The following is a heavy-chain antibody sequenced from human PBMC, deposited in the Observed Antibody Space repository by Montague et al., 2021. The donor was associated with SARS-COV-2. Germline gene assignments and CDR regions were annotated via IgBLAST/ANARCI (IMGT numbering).Heavy chain of an antibody. D-gene: IGHD3-3*01. Sequence: TLSLTCTVSGGSISSGGYYWSWIRQHPGKGLEWIGYIYYGGSTYYNPSLKSRVTISVDTSKNQFSLKLSSVTAADTAVYYCARAVSITIFGVVGWFDPWGQGTLVTVSS. CDR3: ARAVSITIFGVVGWFDP. CDR2: IYYGGST. J-gene: IGHJ5*02. V-gene: IGHV4-31*03. CDR1: GGSISSGGYY.